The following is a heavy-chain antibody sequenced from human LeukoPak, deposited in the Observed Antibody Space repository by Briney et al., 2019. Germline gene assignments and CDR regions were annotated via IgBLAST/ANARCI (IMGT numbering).Heavy chain of an antibody. Sequence: GGSLRLSCAASGFTFGSYWMTWVRQAPRKGLEWVANIKQDGSERYYVDSMKGRITISRDNAKKSLYLEVNSLSAEDTAVYYCVRDGGYSGYEYWGQGTLVTVSS. CDR1: GFTFGSYW. D-gene: IGHD5-12*01. CDR2: IKQDGSER. J-gene: IGHJ4*02. CDR3: VRDGGYSGYEY. V-gene: IGHV3-7*04.